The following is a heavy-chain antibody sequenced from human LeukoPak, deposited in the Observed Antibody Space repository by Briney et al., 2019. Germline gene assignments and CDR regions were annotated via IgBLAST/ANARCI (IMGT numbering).Heavy chain of an antibody. J-gene: IGHJ4*02. CDR3: AKVEGGYSYGYQSGYFDY. D-gene: IGHD5-18*01. CDR1: GFTFSDYY. CDR2: ISSSGSTI. Sequence: PGGSLRLSCAASGFTFSDYYMSWIRQAPGKGLEWVSYISSSGSTIYYADSVKGRFTISRDNAKNSLFLQMNSLRAEDTALYYCAKVEGGYSYGYQSGYFDYWGQGTLVTVSS. V-gene: IGHV3-11*01.